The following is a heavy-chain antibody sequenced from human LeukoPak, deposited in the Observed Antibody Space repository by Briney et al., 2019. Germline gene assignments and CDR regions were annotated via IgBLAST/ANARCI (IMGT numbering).Heavy chain of an antibody. CDR3: AKDYGSGSYYTLYY. J-gene: IGHJ4*02. Sequence: GALRLSSAASGFTLSTYSMSWVRQAPGKGLEWVSTIDVTTGISYYADSVKGRFTISRDNSKNTLYLQMNSLRAEDTAVYYCAKDYGSGSYYTLYYWGQGTLVTVSS. CDR2: IDVTTGIS. CDR1: GFTLSTYS. D-gene: IGHD3-10*01. V-gene: IGHV3-23*01.